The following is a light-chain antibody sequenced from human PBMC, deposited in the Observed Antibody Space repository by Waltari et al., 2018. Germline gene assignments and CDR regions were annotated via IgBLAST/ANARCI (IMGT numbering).Light chain of an antibody. J-gene: IGLJ2*01. V-gene: IGLV2-11*01. CDR1: SSDVGVYNY. CDR3: CSYAGTYTL. CDR2: DVS. Sequence: QSALTQPRSVSGSPGQSVTISCTGTSSDVGVYNYVSWFQQHPDKAPKLMIYDVSERPSGVPDRFSGSKSGNTASLTISGLQAEDEADYYCCSYAGTYTLFGGGTKLTVL.